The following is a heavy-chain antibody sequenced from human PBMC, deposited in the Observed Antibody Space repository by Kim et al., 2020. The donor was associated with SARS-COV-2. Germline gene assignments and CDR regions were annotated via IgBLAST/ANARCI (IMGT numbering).Heavy chain of an antibody. CDR2: TYYSGST. CDR1: GGSISSYY. Sequence: SETLSLTCTVSGGSISSYYWSWIRQPPGKGLEWIGYTYYSGSTNYNPSLKSRVTISVDTSKNQFSLKLSSVTAADTAVYYCARQSNRITIFGVVIIPGVMDVWGQGTTVTVSS. CDR3: ARQSNRITIFGVVIIPGVMDV. D-gene: IGHD3-3*01. J-gene: IGHJ6*02. V-gene: IGHV4-59*08.